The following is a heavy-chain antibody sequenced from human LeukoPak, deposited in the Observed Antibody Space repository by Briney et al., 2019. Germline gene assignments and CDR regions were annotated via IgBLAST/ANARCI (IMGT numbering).Heavy chain of an antibody. J-gene: IGHJ3*02. Sequence: ASVKVSCKASGYTFTSYAIHWVRQAPGQGLEWMGWINPNSGGTNYAQKFQGRVTMTRDTSTKTASMELSRLRSDDTAVYYCAREASLRATVTTSDAFDIWGQGTMVTVSS. V-gene: IGHV1-2*02. CDR1: GYTFTSYA. D-gene: IGHD4-17*01. CDR2: INPNSGGT. CDR3: AREASLRATVTTSDAFDI.